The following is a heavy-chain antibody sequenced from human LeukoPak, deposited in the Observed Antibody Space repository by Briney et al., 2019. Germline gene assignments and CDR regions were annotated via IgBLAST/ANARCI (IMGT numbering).Heavy chain of an antibody. Sequence: PGGSLRLSCAASGFTFSDYSMNWVRQAPGKGLEDLSYINSDGKTTWYADSVKGRFTASRDNAKTSVYLQMNSLRDEDTAVYYCARDLGPVRTNDYWGQGTLVTVSS. D-gene: IGHD3-16*01. J-gene: IGHJ4*02. CDR2: INSDGKTT. CDR1: GFTFSDYS. CDR3: ARDLGPVRTNDY. V-gene: IGHV3-48*02.